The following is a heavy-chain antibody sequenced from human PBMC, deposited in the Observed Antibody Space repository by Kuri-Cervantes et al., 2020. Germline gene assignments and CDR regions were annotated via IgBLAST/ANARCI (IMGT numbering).Heavy chain of an antibody. CDR3: AKAYDYVWGSYRPYFDY. J-gene: IGHJ4*02. CDR2: ISSSGSTI. Sequence: GESLKISCAASGFTFSDYYMSWIRQAPGKGLEWVSYISSSGSTIYYADSVKGRFTISRDNAKNSLYLQMNSLRAEDTAVYYCAKAYDYVWGSYRPYFDYWGQGTLVTVSS. V-gene: IGHV3-11*04. D-gene: IGHD3-16*02. CDR1: GFTFSDYY.